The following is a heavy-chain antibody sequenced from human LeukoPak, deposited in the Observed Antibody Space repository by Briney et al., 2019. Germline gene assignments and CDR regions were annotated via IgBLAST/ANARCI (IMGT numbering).Heavy chain of an antibody. D-gene: IGHD6-13*01. Sequence: PSETLSLTCTVSGGSVSSGSYYWSWIRQPPGKGLEWNGYIYYSGSTNYNPSLKSRVTISVDTSKNQFSLKLCSVTAADTAVYYCARSSLSSSWFLDYWGQGTLVTVSS. CDR1: GGSVSSGSYY. CDR2: IYYSGST. V-gene: IGHV4-61*01. CDR3: ARSSLSSSWFLDY. J-gene: IGHJ4*02.